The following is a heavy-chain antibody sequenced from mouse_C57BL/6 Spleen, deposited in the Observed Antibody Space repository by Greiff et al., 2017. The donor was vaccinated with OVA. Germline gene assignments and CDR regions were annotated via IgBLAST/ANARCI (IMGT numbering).Heavy chain of an antibody. V-gene: IGHV1-5*01. CDR3: TRSADSSGCFFDY. CDR2: IYPGNSDT. CDR1: GYTFTSYW. D-gene: IGHD3-2*02. J-gene: IGHJ2*01. Sequence: VQLQQSGTVLARPGASVKMSCKTSGYTFTSYWMHWVKQRPGQGLEWIGAIYPGNSDTSYNQKFKGKAKLTAVTSASTAYMELSSLTNEDSAVYYCTRSADSSGCFFDYWGQGTTLTVSS.